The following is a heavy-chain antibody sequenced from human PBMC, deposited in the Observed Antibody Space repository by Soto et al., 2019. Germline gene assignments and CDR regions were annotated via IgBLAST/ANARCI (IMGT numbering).Heavy chain of an antibody. D-gene: IGHD2-15*01. V-gene: IGHV4-30-4*01. CDR1: GGSISSGDYY. CDR2: IYYSGST. J-gene: IGHJ4*02. Sequence: SETLSLTCTVSGGSISSGDYYWSWIRQPPGEGLEWIGSIYYSGSTYYNPSLKSRLAISVDASKNQFSLKLSSVTAADTAVYYCARERSGFCSGGSCVAGYWGQGALVTVSS. CDR3: ARERSGFCSGGSCVAGY.